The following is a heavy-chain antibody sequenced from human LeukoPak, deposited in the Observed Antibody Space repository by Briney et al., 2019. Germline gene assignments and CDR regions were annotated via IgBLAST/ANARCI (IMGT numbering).Heavy chain of an antibody. D-gene: IGHD2-21*02. CDR2: ISYDGSNK. Sequence: GGSLRLSCAASGFTFSSYAMHWVRQAPGKGLEWVAVISYDGSNKYYADSVKGRFTISRDNAKSTLYLQMNSLRAEDTAVYYCAGPMTEIDYWGQGTLVTVSS. CDR1: GFTFSSYA. J-gene: IGHJ4*02. V-gene: IGHV3-30-3*01. CDR3: AGPMTEIDY.